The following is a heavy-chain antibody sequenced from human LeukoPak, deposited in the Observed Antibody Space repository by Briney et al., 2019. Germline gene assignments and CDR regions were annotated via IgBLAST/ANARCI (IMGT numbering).Heavy chain of an antibody. V-gene: IGHV1-2*02. CDR2: INPNSGGT. CDR3: ARGNSAVIDY. D-gene: IGHD1-7*01. CDR1: GYTFTDHY. J-gene: IGHJ4*02. Sequence: GASVKVSCKTSGYTFTDHYMHWVRQAPGQGPEWMGWINPNSGGTNYAQKFQGRVIMTRDTSITTAFMELGSLRSDGTAVYYCARGNSAVIDYWGQGTLVIVSS.